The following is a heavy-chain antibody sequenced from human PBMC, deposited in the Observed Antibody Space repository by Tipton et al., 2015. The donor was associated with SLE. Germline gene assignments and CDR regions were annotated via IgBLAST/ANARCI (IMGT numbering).Heavy chain of an antibody. CDR2: IFHSGTT. CDR3: ARGMVRDSDWPQFDY. J-gene: IGHJ4*02. D-gene: IGHD3-9*01. CDR1: GGSIGSDTYY. V-gene: IGHV4-39*07. Sequence: LRLSCTVSGGSIGSDTYYWGWIRQSPKGLEWIGSIFHSGTTFFNPSLKSRVTISINTSKNQFSLRLNSVTAADTAVYYCARGMVRDSDWPQFDYWGQGTLVTVSS.